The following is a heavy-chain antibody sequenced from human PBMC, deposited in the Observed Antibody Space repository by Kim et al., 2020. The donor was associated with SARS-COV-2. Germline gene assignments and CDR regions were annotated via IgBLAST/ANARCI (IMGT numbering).Heavy chain of an antibody. J-gene: IGHJ6*03. CDR3: VRDGRGNHYYFQMDV. V-gene: IGHV3-33*01. D-gene: IGHD3-10*01. Sequence: GGSLRLSCAASGDSFSYFAMHWVRQAPGKGPEWVAIIWYDASTEHYADSVKGRFTISRDNSKNQLYLQMNSLRVDDTAVYHCVRDGRGNHYYFQMDVWG. CDR1: GDSFSYFA. CDR2: IWYDASTE.